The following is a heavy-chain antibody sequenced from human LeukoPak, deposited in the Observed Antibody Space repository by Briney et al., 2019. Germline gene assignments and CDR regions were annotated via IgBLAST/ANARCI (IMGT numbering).Heavy chain of an antibody. CDR3: AELGITMIGGV. Sequence: PGGSLRLSCAASGFTFSSYAMNWVRQAPEKGLEWVSGISGSGGSTFYADSVKGRFTISRDNSKNTLYLQMNSLRAEDTAVYYWAELGITMIGGVWGKGTTVTISS. CDR1: GFTFSSYA. V-gene: IGHV3-23*01. J-gene: IGHJ6*04. D-gene: IGHD3-10*02. CDR2: ISGSGGST.